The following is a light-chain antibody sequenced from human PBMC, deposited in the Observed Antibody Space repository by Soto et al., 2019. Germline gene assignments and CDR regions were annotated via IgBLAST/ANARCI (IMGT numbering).Light chain of an antibody. Sequence: EIVLTQSPATLSLSPGERATLSCRASQSVSSYLAWYQQKPGQAPRLLIYDASTRATGIPGRFSGSGSGTDFTLTISSPEPEDGAMYYCQQRSNWPLTFGGGTRVEIK. CDR1: QSVSSY. CDR2: DAS. J-gene: IGKJ4*01. V-gene: IGKV3-11*01. CDR3: QQRSNWPLT.